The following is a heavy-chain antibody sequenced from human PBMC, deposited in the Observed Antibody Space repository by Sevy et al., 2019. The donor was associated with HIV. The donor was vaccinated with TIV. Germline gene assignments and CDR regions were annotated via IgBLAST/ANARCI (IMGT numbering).Heavy chain of an antibody. CDR1: GFTLSGYW. Sequence: GGSLRLSCAPSGFTLSGYWMHWVRQAPGKGLEWVSYMNSDGTVIKYADFVQGRFIMSRDNAKNTLFLQMNSLTVADTAVYYCVRGTSGWYGVDFWGQGTLVTVSS. J-gene: IGHJ4*02. CDR2: MNSDGTVI. D-gene: IGHD6-19*01. CDR3: VRGTSGWYGVDF. V-gene: IGHV3-74*01.